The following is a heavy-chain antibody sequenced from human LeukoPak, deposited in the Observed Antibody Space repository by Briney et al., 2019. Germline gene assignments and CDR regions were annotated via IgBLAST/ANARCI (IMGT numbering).Heavy chain of an antibody. J-gene: IGHJ4*02. V-gene: IGHV1-69*13. CDR1: GGTFTSYA. CDR2: IIPIFGTA. D-gene: IGHD1-26*01. Sequence: SVKVSCKASGGTFTSYAISWVRQAPGQGLEWMGGIIPIFGTANYAQKFQGRVTITADESTSTAYMELSSLRSEDTAVYYCARESGMVGATTVDYWGQGTLVTVSS. CDR3: ARESGMVGATTVDY.